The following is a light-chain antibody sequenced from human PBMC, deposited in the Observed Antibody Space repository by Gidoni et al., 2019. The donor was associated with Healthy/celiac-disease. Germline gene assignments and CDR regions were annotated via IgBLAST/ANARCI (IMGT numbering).Light chain of an antibody. CDR3: QAGDSSTVV. Sequence: SYELTQPLSVSVSPGQTASITCSGDKLGDKYACWYQQKPRQSPVLVIYQDRKRPSGIPERFSGSNSGNTATRTISGTQAMDEADYYCQAGDSSTVVFGGGTKLTVL. J-gene: IGLJ2*01. V-gene: IGLV3-1*01. CDR2: QDR. CDR1: KLGDKY.